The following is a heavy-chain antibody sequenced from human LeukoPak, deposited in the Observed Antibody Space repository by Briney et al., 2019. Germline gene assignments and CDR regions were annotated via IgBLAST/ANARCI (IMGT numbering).Heavy chain of an antibody. V-gene: IGHV3-43*02. CDR2: ISGDSDNI. CDR1: GFTFDAYA. Sequence: GGSRRLSWAPSGFTFDAYAMHWVRQAPGRGLEWVSLISGDSDNIYYADAVCGRFTTFREKRKISLRTQRNSLRPVGTALYYSVKEIFITGRRGSSVDMSGEG. J-gene: IGHJ3*02. CDR3: VKEIFITGRRGSSVDM. D-gene: IGHD1-14*01.